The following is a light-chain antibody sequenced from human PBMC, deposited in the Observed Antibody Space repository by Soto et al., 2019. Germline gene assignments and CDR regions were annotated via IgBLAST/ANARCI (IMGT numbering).Light chain of an antibody. V-gene: IGKV3-20*01. CDR1: QSVTSNY. J-gene: IGKJ1*01. CDR3: QQYGGSPPET. Sequence: ESVLTQSPGTLSLSPGERATLSCRASQSVTSNYLAWYQQRPGHAPRLLIYAASSRATGIPDRFSGSGSGTDFTLTISRLEPEDFAVYYCQQYGGSPPETFGQGTKVEIK. CDR2: AAS.